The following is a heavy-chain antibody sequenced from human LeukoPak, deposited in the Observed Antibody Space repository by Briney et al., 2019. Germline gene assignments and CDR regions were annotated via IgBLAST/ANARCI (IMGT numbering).Heavy chain of an antibody. CDR1: GFTFSSYG. D-gene: IGHD1-26*01. CDR2: ISDSGGRT. J-gene: IGHJ3*02. Sequence: PGGSLRLSCAASGFTFSSYGMSWVRQAPGKGLEWVSAISDSGGRTFYADSVKGRFTISRDNSKNTPYLQMNSLRAEDTAVYYCARGGSYLSAFDIWGQGTMVTVSS. V-gene: IGHV3-23*01. CDR3: ARGGSYLSAFDI.